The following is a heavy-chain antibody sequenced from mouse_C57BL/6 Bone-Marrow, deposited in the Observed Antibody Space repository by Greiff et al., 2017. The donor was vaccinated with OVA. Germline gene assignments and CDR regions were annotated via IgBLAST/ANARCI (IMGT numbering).Heavy chain of an antibody. Sequence: DVHLVESGGGLVQPGGSLSLSCAASGFTFTDYYMSWVRQPPGKALEWLGFIRNKANGYSTEYSASVKGRFTISRDNSQSFLYLQMKTLRAEDSATYYCASLYYYYGSSYSMDYWGQGTSVTVSS. CDR2: IRNKANGYST. CDR1: GFTFTDYY. J-gene: IGHJ4*01. CDR3: ASLYYYYGSSYSMDY. V-gene: IGHV7-3*01. D-gene: IGHD1-1*01.